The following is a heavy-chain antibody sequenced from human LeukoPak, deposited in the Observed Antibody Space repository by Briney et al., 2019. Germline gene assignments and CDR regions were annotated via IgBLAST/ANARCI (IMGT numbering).Heavy chain of an antibody. J-gene: IGHJ4*02. CDR1: GYTFTGYY. CDR2: INPNSGGT. V-gene: IGHV1-2*06. D-gene: IGHD3-16*02. Sequence: GASVKVSCKASGYTFTGYYMHWMLQAPGQGLEWMGRINPNSGGTNYAQKFQGRVTMTRDTSISTAYMELSRLRSDDTAVYYCARSGYVWGSYRLDYWGQGTLVTVSS. CDR3: ARSGYVWGSYRLDY.